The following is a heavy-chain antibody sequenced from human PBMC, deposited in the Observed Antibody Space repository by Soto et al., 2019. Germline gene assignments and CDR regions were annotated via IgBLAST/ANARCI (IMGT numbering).Heavy chain of an antibody. V-gene: IGHV3-23*01. CDR2: ISGSGGST. J-gene: IGHJ4*02. CDR3: AKVEYSSSWELDY. CDR1: GFTFSSYA. Sequence: GGSLRLSCAASGFTFSSYAMSWVRQAPGKGLEWVSAISGSGGSTYYADSVKGRFTISRDNSKNTLYLQMNSLRAEDMAVYYCAKVEYSSSWELDYWGQGTLVTVSS. D-gene: IGHD6-6*01.